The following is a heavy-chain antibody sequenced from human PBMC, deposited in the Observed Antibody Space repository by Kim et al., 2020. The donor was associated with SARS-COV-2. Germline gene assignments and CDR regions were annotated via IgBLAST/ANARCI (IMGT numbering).Heavy chain of an antibody. Sequence: SVKVSCKASGGTFSSYAISWVRQAPGQGLEWMGRIIPILGIANYAQKFQGRVTITADKSTSTAYMELSSLRSEDTAVYYCAGGPQGGYFDWLQDLWGQGTMVTVPS. CDR1: GGTFSSYA. V-gene: IGHV1-69*04. CDR2: IIPILGIA. J-gene: IGHJ5*02. D-gene: IGHD3-9*01. CDR3: AGGPQGGYFDWLQDL.